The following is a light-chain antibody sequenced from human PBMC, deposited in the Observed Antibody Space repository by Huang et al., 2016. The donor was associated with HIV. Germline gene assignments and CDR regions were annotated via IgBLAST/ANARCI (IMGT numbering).Light chain of an antibody. CDR1: QTISIW. Sequence: DIQMTQSPSTLSASVGDRVTITCRASQTISIWLAWYQQKPGKAPKLLIYKASNLEPGVPSRFSGSGSGTDFTLTISSLQPDDFATYYCQQYDSYSLVFGGGTKVEIK. J-gene: IGKJ4*01. CDR2: KAS. CDR3: QQYDSYSLV. V-gene: IGKV1-5*03.